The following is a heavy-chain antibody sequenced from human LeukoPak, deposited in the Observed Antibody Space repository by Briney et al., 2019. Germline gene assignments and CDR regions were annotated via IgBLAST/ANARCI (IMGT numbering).Heavy chain of an antibody. V-gene: IGHV3-30*18. CDR1: GFTFSSYG. J-gene: IGHJ2*01. CDR3: AKGWSRDIQRGYFDL. Sequence: GGSLRLSCAASGFTFSSYGMHWVRQAPGKGLEWVAVISYDGSNKYYADSVKGRFTISRDNSKNTLYLQMNSLRAEDTAVYYCAKGWSRDIQRGYFDLWGRGTLVTVSS. D-gene: IGHD5-18*01. CDR2: ISYDGSNK.